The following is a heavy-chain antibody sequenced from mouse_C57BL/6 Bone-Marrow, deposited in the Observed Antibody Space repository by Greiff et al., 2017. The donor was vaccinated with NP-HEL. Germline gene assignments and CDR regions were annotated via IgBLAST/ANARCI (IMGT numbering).Heavy chain of an antibody. V-gene: IGHV1-26*01. CDR2: INPNNGGT. D-gene: IGHD2-5*01. CDR1: GYTFTDYY. CDR3: ARAGDYSNSYYFDY. J-gene: IGHJ2*01. Sequence: EVQLQQSGPELVKPGASVKISCKASGYTFTDYYMNWVKQSHGKSLEWIGDINPNNGGTSYNQKFKGKATLTVDKSSSTAYMELRSLTSEDSAVYYCARAGDYSNSYYFDYWGQGTTLTVSS.